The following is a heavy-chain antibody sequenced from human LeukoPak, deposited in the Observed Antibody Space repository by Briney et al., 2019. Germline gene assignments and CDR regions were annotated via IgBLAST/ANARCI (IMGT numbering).Heavy chain of an antibody. J-gene: IGHJ2*01. CDR3: ATFDWYFDL. CDR1: GFTFSSYA. V-gene: IGHV3-23*01. Sequence: PGGSLRLSCAASGFTFSSYAMAWVRQAPGKGLECVSTISGSGVGTYYADSVRGRFTISRDNAKNSLYLQMNSLRAEDTAVYYCATFDWYFDLWGRGTLVTVSS. CDR2: ISGSGVGT.